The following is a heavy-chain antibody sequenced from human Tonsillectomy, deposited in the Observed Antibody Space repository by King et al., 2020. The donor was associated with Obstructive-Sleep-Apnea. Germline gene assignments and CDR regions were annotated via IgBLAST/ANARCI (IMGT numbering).Heavy chain of an antibody. D-gene: IGHD2-21*01. CDR3: ARGDPNDYGDF. Sequence: DVQLVESGGGLVQPGGSLRLSCAASGFTFSRYWMHWVRQPPGKGLVWVSRINDDGSSTSYADSVKGRFTISRDNGKNTLYLQMNSLRAEDTAVYYCARGDPNDYGDFWGQGTLVTVSS. CDR2: INDDGSST. CDR1: GFTFSRYW. V-gene: IGHV3-74*01. J-gene: IGHJ4*02.